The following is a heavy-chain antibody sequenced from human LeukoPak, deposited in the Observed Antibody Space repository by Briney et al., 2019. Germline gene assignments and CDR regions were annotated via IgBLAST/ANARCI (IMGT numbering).Heavy chain of an antibody. CDR2: IYNSGSS. CDR3: ARPATRGGAFDI. CDR1: GGSISSGGYY. V-gene: IGHV4-31*03. Sequence: SETLSLTCTVSGGSISSGGYYWSWIRQHPGKGLEWIGNIYNSGSSYYNPSLKRRVTISVDKSKNQFSLKLSSVTAADTAVYYCARPATRGGAFDIWGQGTMVTVSS. J-gene: IGHJ3*02. D-gene: IGHD3-10*01.